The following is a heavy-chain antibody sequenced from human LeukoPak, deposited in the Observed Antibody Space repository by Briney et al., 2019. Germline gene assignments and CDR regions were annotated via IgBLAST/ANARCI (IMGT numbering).Heavy chain of an antibody. D-gene: IGHD3-3*01. Sequence: GGSLRLSCAASGFTFTTHAMNWVRQAPGKGLEWVSAISGSGDSTYYADSVKGRFTISRDSSMETLYLQMNSLRAEDTATYFCAKRLSFGVAIGDFDYWGQGTLVTVSS. J-gene: IGHJ4*02. V-gene: IGHV3-23*01. CDR2: ISGSGDST. CDR1: GFTFTTHA. CDR3: AKRLSFGVAIGDFDY.